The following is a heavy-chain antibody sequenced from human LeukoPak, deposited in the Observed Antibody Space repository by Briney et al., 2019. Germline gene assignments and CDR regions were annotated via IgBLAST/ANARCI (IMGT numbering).Heavy chain of an antibody. J-gene: IGHJ5*02. D-gene: IGHD1-26*01. Sequence: PGGSLRLSCAASGFTFSSYEMNWVRQAPGKGLEWVSYISSSGSTIYYADSVKGRFTISRDNAKNSLYLQMNSLRAEDTAVYYCARGVVYSGSYWGFDPWGQGTLVTVSS. CDR2: ISSSGSTI. V-gene: IGHV3-48*03. CDR1: GFTFSSYE. CDR3: ARGVVYSGSYWGFDP.